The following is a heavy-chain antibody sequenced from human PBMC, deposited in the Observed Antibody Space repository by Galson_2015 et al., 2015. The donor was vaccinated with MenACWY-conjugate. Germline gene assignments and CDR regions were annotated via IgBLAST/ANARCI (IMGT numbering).Heavy chain of an antibody. CDR2: MYNAGNT. CDR3: ARRVAGHGLDV. CDR1: GLIVSNNY. D-gene: IGHD2-15*01. J-gene: IGHJ6*02. V-gene: IGHV3-66*01. Sequence: SLRLSCAASGLIVSNNYMNWIRQAPGKGLEWVSVMYNAGNTYYADAVNGRFTISRDNAKNSLYLQTNSLRAEDTAVYYCARRVAGHGLDVWGQGTMVTVSS.